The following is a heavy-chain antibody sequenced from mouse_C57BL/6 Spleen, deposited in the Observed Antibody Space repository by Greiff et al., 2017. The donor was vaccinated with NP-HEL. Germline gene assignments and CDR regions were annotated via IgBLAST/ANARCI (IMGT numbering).Heavy chain of an antibody. CDR2: ISSGGDYI. Sequence: DVKLVESGEGLVKPGGSLKLSCAASGFTFSSYAMSWVRQTPEQRLEWVAYISSGGDYIYYADTVKGRFTISRDNARNTLYLQMSSLKSEDTAMYYCTREATVVAFYAMDYWGQGTSVTVSS. J-gene: IGHJ4*01. CDR1: GFTFSSYA. D-gene: IGHD1-1*01. V-gene: IGHV5-9-1*02. CDR3: TREATVVAFYAMDY.